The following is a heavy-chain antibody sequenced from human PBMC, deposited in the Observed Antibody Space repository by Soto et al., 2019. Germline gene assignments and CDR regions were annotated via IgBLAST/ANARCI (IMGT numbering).Heavy chain of an antibody. CDR2: IYYSGST. Sequence: PSETLSLTCTVSGGSISSYYWSWIRQPPGKGLEWIGYIYYSGSTNYNPSLKSRVTISVDTSKNQFSLKLSSVTAADTAVYYCARAREDIVVVPAAILAAQAKPDDYYYGMDVWGQGTKVTVYS. CDR3: ARAREDIVVVPAAILAAQAKPDDYYYGMDV. CDR1: GGSISSYY. V-gene: IGHV4-59*01. D-gene: IGHD2-2*02. J-gene: IGHJ6*02.